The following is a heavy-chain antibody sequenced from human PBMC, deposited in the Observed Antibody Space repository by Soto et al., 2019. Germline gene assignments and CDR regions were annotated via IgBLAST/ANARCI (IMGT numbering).Heavy chain of an antibody. Sequence: EVQLLESGGGLIQPGGSLRLSCVASGFTFSNYAMSWVRQAPGKGLEWVSGGSDSGSTTYYADSVKGRFTISRDNSKNTLYLQMNSLRPDDTALYYCARTWSGAHFDYWGQGTLVTVSS. D-gene: IGHD3-3*01. CDR1: GFTFSNYA. V-gene: IGHV3-23*01. CDR2: GSDSGSTT. CDR3: ARTWSGAHFDY. J-gene: IGHJ4*02.